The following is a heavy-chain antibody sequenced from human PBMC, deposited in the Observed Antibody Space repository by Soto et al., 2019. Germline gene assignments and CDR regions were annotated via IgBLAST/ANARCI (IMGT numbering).Heavy chain of an antibody. D-gene: IGHD3-9*01. J-gene: IGHJ4*02. CDR3: ARLPYDILTGYYIFDY. CDR2: IYPGDSDT. CDR1: GYSFTGYW. Sequence: PGESLKISCKASGYSFTGYWIGWVLQMPWKGLEWMGIIYPGDSDTRYSPSFQGQVTISADKSISTAYLQWSSLKASDTAMYYCARLPYDILTGYYIFDYWGQGTLVTVSS. V-gene: IGHV5-51*01.